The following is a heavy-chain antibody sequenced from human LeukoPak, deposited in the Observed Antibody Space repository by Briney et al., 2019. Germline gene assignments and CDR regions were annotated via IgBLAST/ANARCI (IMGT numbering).Heavy chain of an antibody. V-gene: IGHV3-15*01. J-gene: IGHJ4*02. CDR1: GFTFSNAW. Sequence: GGSLTLSCAASGFTFSNAWMSWARHAPGKGLDWVGHIKSKADGGTTDYAATVKGRFTISRDDSKNTLYLQMNSLKTEDTAVYYCSTEGLLWGYWGQGTLVTVSS. CDR3: STEGLLWGY. D-gene: IGHD3-10*01. CDR2: IKSKADGGTT.